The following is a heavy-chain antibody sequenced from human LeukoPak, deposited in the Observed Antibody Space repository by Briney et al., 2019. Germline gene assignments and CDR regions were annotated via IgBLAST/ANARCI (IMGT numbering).Heavy chain of an antibody. V-gene: IGHV3-23*01. CDR2: ISGSGGST. CDR1: GFTFSSYV. Sequence: GSLRLSCAASGFTFSSYVMSWVRQAPGKGLEWVSAISGSGGSTYYADSVKGRFTISRDNSKNTLYLQMNSLRAEDTAVYYCAKVTLDYDILTGYHSGYFDYWGQGTLVTVSS. D-gene: IGHD3-9*01. CDR3: AKVTLDYDILTGYHSGYFDY. J-gene: IGHJ4*02.